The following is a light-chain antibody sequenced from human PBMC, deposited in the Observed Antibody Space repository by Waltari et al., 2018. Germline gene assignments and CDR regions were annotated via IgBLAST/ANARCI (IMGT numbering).Light chain of an antibody. Sequence: HSALTQPASVSGPPGQSIPISCTGTSRDVGRYNLVSWYQQHPGKAPKLMIYEGSKRPSGVAHRSSGSKSGNTASLTISGLQAEDEADYYCCSYAGSSTYVFGTGTEVTVL. V-gene: IGLV2-23*01. J-gene: IGLJ1*01. CDR3: CSYAGSSTYV. CDR1: SRDVGRYNL. CDR2: EGS.